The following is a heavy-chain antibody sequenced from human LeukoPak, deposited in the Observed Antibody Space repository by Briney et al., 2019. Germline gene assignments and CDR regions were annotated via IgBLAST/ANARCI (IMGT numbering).Heavy chain of an antibody. CDR3: AKDSGYYSPGAFDI. V-gene: IGHV3-33*06. CDR2: IWYDGSNK. CDR1: GFTFSSYG. J-gene: IGHJ3*02. D-gene: IGHD3-22*01. Sequence: GGSLRLSCAASGFTFSSYGMHWVRQAPGKGLEWVAVIWYDGSNKYYADSVKGRFTISRDNSKNTLYLQMNSLRAEDTAVYYCAKDSGYYSPGAFDIWGQGTMVTVSS.